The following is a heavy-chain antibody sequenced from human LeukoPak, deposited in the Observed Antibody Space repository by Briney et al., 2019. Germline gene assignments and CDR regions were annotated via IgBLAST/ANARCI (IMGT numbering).Heavy chain of an antibody. Sequence: GASVKVSCKASGYTFTDYDINWVRQATGQGLEWMGYMNPNSGHTGYAQKFQGRVTITSDTSISTAYLELSSLTSEDTAVYYCARLLRREDYRGQGTLVTVSS. CDR3: ARLLRREDY. J-gene: IGHJ4*02. V-gene: IGHV1-8*03. CDR1: GYTFTDYD. CDR2: MNPNSGHT.